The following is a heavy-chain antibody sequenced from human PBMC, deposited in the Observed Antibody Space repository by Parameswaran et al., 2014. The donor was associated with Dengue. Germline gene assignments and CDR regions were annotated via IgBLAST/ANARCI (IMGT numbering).Heavy chain of an antibody. CDR3: ARGCSGGSCQGPLYYYGMDV. V-gene: IGHV1-3*01. CDR2: INAGNGNT. Sequence: WVRQAPGQRLEWMGWINAGNGNTKYSQKFQGRVTITRDTSASTAYMELSSLRSEDTAVYYCARGCSGGSCQGPLYYYGMDVWGQGTTVTVSS. J-gene: IGHJ6*02. D-gene: IGHD2-15*01.